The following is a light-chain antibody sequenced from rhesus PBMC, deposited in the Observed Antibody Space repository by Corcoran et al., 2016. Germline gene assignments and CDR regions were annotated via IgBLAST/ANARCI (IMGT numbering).Light chain of an antibody. CDR2: KAS. CDR3: QHSYGTPLA. CDR1: ENVNNY. V-gene: IGKV1-74*01. Sequence: DIQMTQSPSSLSASVGDRVTITCRASENVNNYLHWYQQKPGKAPKLLIYKASTLQIGVPSRFSGSGSGTDFTLTISSLQPEDFATYYCQHSYGTPLAFGGGTKVELK. J-gene: IGKJ4*01.